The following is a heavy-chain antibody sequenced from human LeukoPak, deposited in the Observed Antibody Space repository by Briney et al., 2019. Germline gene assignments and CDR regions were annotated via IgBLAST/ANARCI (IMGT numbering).Heavy chain of an antibody. Sequence: GGSLRLSCAASGFTFSSYSMNWVRQAPGRGLEWVSYISSSSSTIYYADSVKGRFTISRDNSKNTLYLQMISLRAEDTAVYYCAKDLGVVVTAPAFDIWGQGTMVTVSS. CDR1: GFTFSSYS. CDR2: ISSSSSTI. J-gene: IGHJ3*02. V-gene: IGHV3-48*01. CDR3: AKDLGVVVTAPAFDI. D-gene: IGHD2-21*02.